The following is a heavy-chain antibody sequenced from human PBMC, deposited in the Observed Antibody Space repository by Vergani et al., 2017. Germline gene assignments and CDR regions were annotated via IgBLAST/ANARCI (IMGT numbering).Heavy chain of an antibody. J-gene: IGHJ4*02. CDR1: GYTFTSYA. CDR3: ARSVDTGFNDY. CDR2: SNAGNGNT. D-gene: IGHD5-18*01. Sequence: QVQLVQSGAEVKKPGASVKVSCKASGYTFTSYAMHWVRQAPGQRLEWMGWSNAGNGNTKYAQKLQGRVTMTTDTSTSTAYMELRSLRSDDTAVYYCARSVDTGFNDYWGQGTLVTVSS. V-gene: IGHV1-3*02.